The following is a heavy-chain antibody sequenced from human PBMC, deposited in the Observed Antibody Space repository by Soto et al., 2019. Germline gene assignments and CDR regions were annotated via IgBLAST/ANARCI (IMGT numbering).Heavy chain of an antibody. CDR3: ARPGPNYVDFSDP. D-gene: IGHD3-9*01. V-gene: IGHV3-11*01. CDR2: ISDSGKTI. CDR1: GFTFSDHY. J-gene: IGHJ5*02. Sequence: LRLSCAASGFTFSDHYMSWIRQTPGKGLEWVSYISDSGKTIYYADSVKGRFTISRDNAKNSLYLQMNSLRVEDTAVYYCARPGPNYVDFSDPWGQGALVTVSS.